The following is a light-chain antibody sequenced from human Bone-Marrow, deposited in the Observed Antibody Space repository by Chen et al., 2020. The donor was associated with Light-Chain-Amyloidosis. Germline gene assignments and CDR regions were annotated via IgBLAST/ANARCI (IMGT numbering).Light chain of an antibody. J-gene: IGKJ4*01. CDR3: QQYGTSPLT. Sequence: EIVLTQSPGTLSLSPGEGANLSCRASQTISSNYLTWYQQKFGQAPRTLIYGSSSRATGIPDRFTGSWSGTDFTLTINRLEPEDFAMYYCQQYGTSPLTFGGGTKVEIK. CDR2: GSS. V-gene: IGKV3-20*01. CDR1: QTISSNY.